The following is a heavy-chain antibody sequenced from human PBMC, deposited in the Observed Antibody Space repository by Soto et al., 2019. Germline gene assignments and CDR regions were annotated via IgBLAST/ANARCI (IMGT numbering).Heavy chain of an antibody. D-gene: IGHD4-4*01. CDR1: GGSFSGYY. CDR3: AQTTVSYYYYGMDV. CDR2: INHSGST. V-gene: IGHV4-34*01. J-gene: IGHJ6*02. Sequence: PSETLSLTGAVYGGSFSGYYWSWIRQPPGKGLEWIGEINHSGSTNYNPSLKSRVTISVDTSKNQFSLKLSSVTAADTAVYYCAQTTVSYYYYGMDVWGQGTTVTVSS.